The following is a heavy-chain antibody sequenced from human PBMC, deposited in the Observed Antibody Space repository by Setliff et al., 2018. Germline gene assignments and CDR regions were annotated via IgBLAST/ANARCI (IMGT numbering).Heavy chain of an antibody. CDR2: VRYNGGNE. D-gene: IGHD3-16*01. J-gene: IGHJ4*02. CDR3: AKSRPMIVPGAVDS. CDR1: GFIFNSYA. V-gene: IGHV3-30*02. Sequence: GGSLRLSCEASGFIFNSYAMSWVRQAPGKGLEWVTFVRYNGGNEYYADSVKGRFTVSRDNSMNTLYLQMNSLTAEDTAVYYCAKSRPMIVPGAVDSWGQGTLVTVSS.